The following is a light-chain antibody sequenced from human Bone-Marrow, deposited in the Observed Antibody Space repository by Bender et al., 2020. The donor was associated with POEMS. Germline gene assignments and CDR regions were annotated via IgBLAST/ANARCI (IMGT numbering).Light chain of an antibody. Sequence: QSALTQPASVSGSPGQSITISCIGTTSDVGGYYLVSWYQHHPDKAPKLIIYEGIKRPSGISDRFSASRSGNTASLTISGLHPQDEAIYYCSSYSSGGTVLFGGGSKLTVL. CDR3: SSYSSGGTVL. CDR2: EGI. V-gene: IGLV2-14*02. CDR1: TSDVGGYYL. J-gene: IGLJ2*01.